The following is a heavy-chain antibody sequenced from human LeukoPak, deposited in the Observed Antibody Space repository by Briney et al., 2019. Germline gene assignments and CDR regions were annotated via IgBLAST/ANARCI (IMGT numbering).Heavy chain of an antibody. CDR2: IYSGGST. CDR1: GFTVSSNY. V-gene: IGHV3-53*01. CDR3: VWEYSRSFNS. J-gene: IGHJ4*02. D-gene: IGHD6-6*01. Sequence: GGSLRLSCAASGFTVSSNYMSGVRQAPGKGLEWVSVIYSGGSTYYADSVKGRFTISRDNSKNTLYLQMSNLKTEDTAVYYVVWEYSRSFNSWGQGTLVTVPS.